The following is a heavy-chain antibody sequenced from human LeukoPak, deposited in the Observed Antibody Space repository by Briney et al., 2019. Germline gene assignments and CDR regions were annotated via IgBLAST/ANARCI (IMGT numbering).Heavy chain of an antibody. Sequence: SVKVSCKASGFSFTTSAMQWVRQARGQRLEWIGWIVVGSGHTRYAQKFQERITITRDMSTSTAYMQLSGLRSEDTAVYYCAADHQFSGWESAYGMDVWGQGTTVTVSS. CDR2: IVVGSGHT. V-gene: IGHV1-58*02. D-gene: IGHD6-19*01. J-gene: IGHJ6*02. CDR1: GFSFTTSA. CDR3: AADHQFSGWESAYGMDV.